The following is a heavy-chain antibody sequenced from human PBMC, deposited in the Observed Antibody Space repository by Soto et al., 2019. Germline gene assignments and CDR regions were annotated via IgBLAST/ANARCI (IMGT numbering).Heavy chain of an antibody. CDR3: ARGGGYHSFDY. V-gene: IGHV4-30-2*06. Sequence: QLQLQESGSGLVKTSETLSLTCTVSGASISYGGFSWSWIRQSPGKGLEWIGYISHLESTYFHPSFKSRLTMSIDRTRNQFSLKLSSVTAADMAVYYCARGGGYHSFDYWGQGVLVTVSS. D-gene: IGHD2-15*01. CDR2: ISHLEST. J-gene: IGHJ4*02. CDR1: GASISYGGFS.